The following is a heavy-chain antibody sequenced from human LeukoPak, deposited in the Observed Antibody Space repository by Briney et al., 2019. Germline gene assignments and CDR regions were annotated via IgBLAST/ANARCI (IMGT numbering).Heavy chain of an antibody. CDR3: VSFYETY. Sequence: QPGGSLRLSSAASGSYWMHWVRQAPGKGLVWVSHINSDGSWTSYADSVKGRFTISKDNAKNTVYLQMNNLRAEDTAVYYCVSFYETYWGRGTLVTVSS. CDR1: GSYW. V-gene: IGHV3-74*01. CDR2: INSDGSWT. J-gene: IGHJ4*02. D-gene: IGHD2/OR15-2a*01.